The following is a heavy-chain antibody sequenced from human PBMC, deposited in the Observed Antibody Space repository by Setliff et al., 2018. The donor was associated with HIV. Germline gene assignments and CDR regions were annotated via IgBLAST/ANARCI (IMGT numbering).Heavy chain of an antibody. CDR2: ISGSGDKT. CDR1: GFNFSNYA. J-gene: IGHJ4*02. V-gene: IGHV3-23*01. CDR3: ATARPRHLVSTNPPYYFDY. D-gene: IGHD2-8*02. Sequence: GGSLRLSCAASGFNFSNYAMSWVRQAPVKGLEWVSVISGSGDKTYNADSVKGRFTISRDNSKNTLYLQMNSLRAEDTAVYYCATARPRHLVSTNPPYYFDYWGQGTLVTVSS.